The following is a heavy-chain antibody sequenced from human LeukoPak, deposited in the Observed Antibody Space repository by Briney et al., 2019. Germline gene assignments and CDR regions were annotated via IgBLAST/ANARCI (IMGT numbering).Heavy chain of an antibody. CDR2: IYYSGGT. V-gene: IGHV4-59*01. CDR3: ARVGYSYGFPDY. CDR1: GGSISSYY. D-gene: IGHD5-18*01. J-gene: IGHJ4*02. Sequence: SETLSLTCTVSGGSISSYYWSWIRQPPGKGLEWIGYIYYSGGTNYNPSLKSRVTISVDTSKNQFSLKLSSVTAADTAVYYCARVGYSYGFPDYWGQGTLVTVSS.